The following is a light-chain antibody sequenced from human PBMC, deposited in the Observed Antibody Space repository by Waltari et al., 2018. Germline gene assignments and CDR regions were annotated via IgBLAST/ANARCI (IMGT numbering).Light chain of an antibody. V-gene: IGLV2-23*02. Sequence: QSALTPTATVSGSPGQSSTISCTGTSSDVGTTNLVSWYQQHPGKAPTLIIYDVNKRPSGVSNRFSGSKSGNTASLTISGLQAADEADYYCCSYAGSAISVFGGGTKVTVL. CDR1: SSDVGTTNL. J-gene: IGLJ3*02. CDR2: DVN. CDR3: CSYAGSAISV.